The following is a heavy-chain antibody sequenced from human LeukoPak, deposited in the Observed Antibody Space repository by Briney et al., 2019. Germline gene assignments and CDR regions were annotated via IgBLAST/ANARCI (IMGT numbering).Heavy chain of an antibody. V-gene: IGHV3-21*01. CDR2: VSGSGGDT. J-gene: IGHJ3*02. CDR3: ARHKRGYYSPFDI. Sequence: GGSLRLSCVGSGFTFSWYSMSWVRQAPGKGLEWVSGVSGSGGDTNYADSVKGRFTISRDNAKNSLYLQMNSLRAEDTAVYYCARHKRGYYSPFDIWGQGTMVTVSS. CDR1: GFTFSWYS. D-gene: IGHD3-10*01.